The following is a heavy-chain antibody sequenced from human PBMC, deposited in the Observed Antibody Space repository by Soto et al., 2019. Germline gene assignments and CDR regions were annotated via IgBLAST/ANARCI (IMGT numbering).Heavy chain of an antibody. V-gene: IGHV3-23*01. CDR2: ISGSGGST. D-gene: IGHD5-18*01. CDR3: AKEAEIQLWFGGYFDY. CDR1: GFTFSSYA. Sequence: GGSLRLSCAASGFTFSSYAMSWVRQAPGKGLEWVSAISGSGGSTYYADSVKGRFTISRDNSKNTLYLQMNSLRAEDTAVYYCAKEAEIQLWFGGYFDYWGQGTLVTVSS. J-gene: IGHJ4*02.